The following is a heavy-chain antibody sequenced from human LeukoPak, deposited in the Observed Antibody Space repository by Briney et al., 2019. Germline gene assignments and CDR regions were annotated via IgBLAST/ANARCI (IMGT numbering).Heavy chain of an antibody. D-gene: IGHD3-10*01. V-gene: IGHV3-23*01. CDR1: GFTFSSYA. Sequence: GGSLRLSCAASGFTFSSYAMSWVRQAPGKGLEWVSAISGSGGSTYYADSVKGRFTISRDNSKNTLYLQMNSLRAEDTAVYYCAKDPSGSMVQTAGYFQHWGQGTLVTVSS. CDR3: AKDPSGSMVQTAGYFQH. CDR2: ISGSGGST. J-gene: IGHJ1*01.